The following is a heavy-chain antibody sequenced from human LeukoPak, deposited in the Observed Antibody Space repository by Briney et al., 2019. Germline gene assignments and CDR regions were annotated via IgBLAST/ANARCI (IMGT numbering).Heavy chain of an antibody. J-gene: IGHJ4*02. CDR2: IKQDGSEK. CDR1: GFTFSSYW. Sequence: GGSLRLSCAASGFTFSSYWMSWVRQAPGKGLEWVANIKQDGSEKYYVDSVKDRFTISRDNAKNSLYLQMNSLRAEDTAVYYGASRRLTGGEDYWGQGTLVTVSS. V-gene: IGHV3-7*01. CDR3: ASRRLTGGEDY. D-gene: IGHD2-21*01.